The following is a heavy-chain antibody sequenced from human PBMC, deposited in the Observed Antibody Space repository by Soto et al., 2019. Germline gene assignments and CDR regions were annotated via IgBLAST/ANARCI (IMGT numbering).Heavy chain of an antibody. CDR2: IYYSGST. D-gene: IGHD6-19*01. CDR1: GGSISSGDCY. CDR3: ARDIAMEGGGDY. V-gene: IGHV4-30-4*01. Sequence: QVQLQESGPGLVKHSQTLSLTCTVSGGSISSGDCYWSWIRQPPGKGLEWIGYIYYSGSTYYNPSLKSRVTISVDTSKNQFSLKLSSVTAADTAVYYCARDIAMEGGGDYWGQGTLVTVSS. J-gene: IGHJ4*02.